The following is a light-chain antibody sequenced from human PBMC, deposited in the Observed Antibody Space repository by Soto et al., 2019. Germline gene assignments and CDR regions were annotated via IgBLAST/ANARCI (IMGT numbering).Light chain of an antibody. CDR2: GAS. V-gene: IGKV1D-12*01. CDR3: QPADSSPLT. CDR1: QDISTL. J-gene: IGKJ4*01. Sequence: DVQMTQSPSSVSASIGDTVTITCLASQDISTLLAWYQQKPGKAPKLLIYGASTLESGVPSRFSGRESGTDFTLTISNLQTEDFATYFYQPADSSPLTFGGGTKVEMK.